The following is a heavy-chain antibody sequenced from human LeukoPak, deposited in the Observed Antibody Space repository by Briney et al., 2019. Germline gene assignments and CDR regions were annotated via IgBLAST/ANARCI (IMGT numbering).Heavy chain of an antibody. CDR3: ASITREAFDI. CDR1: GGSISMYY. J-gene: IGHJ3*02. D-gene: IGHD3-10*01. Sequence: SETLSLTCTVSGGSISMYYWSWIRQPPGKGLEWIGYIYYSGSTNYNPSLKSRVIISVDTSKNQFSLKVSSVSAADTAVYYCASITREAFDIWGQGTMVTVSS. CDR2: IYYSGST. V-gene: IGHV4-59*01.